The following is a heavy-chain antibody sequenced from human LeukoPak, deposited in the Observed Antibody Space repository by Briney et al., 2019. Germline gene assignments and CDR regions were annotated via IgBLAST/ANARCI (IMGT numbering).Heavy chain of an antibody. J-gene: IGHJ4*02. CDR2: TYYSGST. CDR3: ATYGSGSYFFEY. V-gene: IGHV4-59*01. CDR1: GFTFSSYG. Sequence: GSLRLSCVASGFTFSSYGMSWARQAPGKGLEWIGSTYYSGSTNYNPSLKSRVTISIDTSKNQFSLNLSSVTAADTAVYYCATYGSGSYFFEYWGQGTLVTVSS. D-gene: IGHD3-10*01.